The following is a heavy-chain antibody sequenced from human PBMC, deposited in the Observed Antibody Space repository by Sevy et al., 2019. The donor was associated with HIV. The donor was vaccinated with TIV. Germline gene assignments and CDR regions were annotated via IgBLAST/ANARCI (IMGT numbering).Heavy chain of an antibody. J-gene: IGHJ6*02. CDR3: ARVGGYCSGGSCPYYYGMDV. V-gene: IGHV3-33*01. Sequence: GGSLRLSCAASGFTFSSYGMHWVRQAPGKGLEWVAVIWYDGSNKYYADSVKGRFTISGDNSKNTLYLQMNSLRAEDMSVYYWARVGGYCSGGSCPYYYGMDVWGQGTTVTVSS. D-gene: IGHD2-15*01. CDR1: GFTFSSYG. CDR2: IWYDGSNK.